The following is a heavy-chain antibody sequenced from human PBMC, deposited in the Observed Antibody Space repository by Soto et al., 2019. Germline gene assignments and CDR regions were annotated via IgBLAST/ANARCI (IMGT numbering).Heavy chain of an antibody. V-gene: IGHV3-9*01. CDR3: AKDSVKIAVAGTGAFDI. CDR1: GFTFDDYA. CDR2: ISWNSGSI. J-gene: IGHJ3*02. D-gene: IGHD6-19*01. Sequence: PGGSLRLSCAASGFTFDDYAMHWVRQAPGKGLEWVSGISWNSGSIGYADSVKGRFTISRGNAKNSLYLQMNSLRAEDTALYYCAKDSVKIAVAGTGAFDIWGQGTMVTVSS.